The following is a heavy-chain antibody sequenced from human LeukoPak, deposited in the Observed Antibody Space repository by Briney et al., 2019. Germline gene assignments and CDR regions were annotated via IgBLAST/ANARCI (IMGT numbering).Heavy chain of an antibody. J-gene: IGHJ6*03. CDR3: ARHANYYYYYMDV. CDR2: IYPGDSDT. Sequence: PGESLKISCKGSGYSFTSYWIGWVRQMPGKGLEWMGIIYPGDSDTRYSPSFQGQVAISADKSISTAYLQWSSLKASDTAMYYCARHANYYYYYMDVWGKGTTVTVSS. V-gene: IGHV5-51*01. CDR1: GYSFTSYW.